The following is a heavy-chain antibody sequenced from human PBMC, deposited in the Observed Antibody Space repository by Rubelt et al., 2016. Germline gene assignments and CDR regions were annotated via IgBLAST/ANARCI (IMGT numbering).Heavy chain of an antibody. V-gene: IGHV1-8*01. J-gene: IGHJ4*02. D-gene: IGHD6-6*01. Sequence: QVQLVQSGAEVKKPGASVKVSCKASGYTFTNYDINWVRQAPGQGLEWMGWLNPNSGYTGYAQKFQGRVTMTRNTSITTAYMAMGSMRAEDTAVYYWAGSGIAARSIGYWGQGTLVTVSS. CDR1: GYTFTNYD. CDR3: AGSGIAARSIGY. CDR2: LNPNSGYT.